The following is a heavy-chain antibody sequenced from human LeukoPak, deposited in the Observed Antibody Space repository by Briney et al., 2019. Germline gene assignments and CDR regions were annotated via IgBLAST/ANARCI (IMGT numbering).Heavy chain of an antibody. CDR3: ARGGDTPMGRGFDY. CDR1: GYTFSDYY. Sequence: ASVKVSCKASGYTFSDYYTHWVRQAPGQGLEWMGRINPNSGGTNYAQKIQGRVTMTRDTSISTAYMELSRLRSDDTAVYYCARGGDTPMGRGFDYWGQGTLVTVSS. D-gene: IGHD5-18*01. V-gene: IGHV1-2*06. J-gene: IGHJ4*02. CDR2: INPNSGGT.